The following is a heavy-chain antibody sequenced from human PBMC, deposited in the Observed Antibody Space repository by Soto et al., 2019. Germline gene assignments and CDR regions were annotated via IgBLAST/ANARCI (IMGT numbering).Heavy chain of an antibody. Sequence: EVQLVESGGGLVQPGGSLRLSCAASGFTLSTYEMNWVRQAPGKGLEWVSYISSSAGAIFYADPVRGRFTLSRDNAKNSVYLQMNSLRAEDTAVYYCVRWLQHHYYGMDVWGQGTTVTVSS. CDR3: VRWLQHHYYGMDV. V-gene: IGHV3-48*03. J-gene: IGHJ6*02. D-gene: IGHD5-12*01. CDR2: ISSSAGAI. CDR1: GFTLSTYE.